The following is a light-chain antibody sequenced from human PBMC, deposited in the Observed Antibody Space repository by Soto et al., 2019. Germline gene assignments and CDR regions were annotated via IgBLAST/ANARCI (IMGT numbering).Light chain of an antibody. CDR1: EVISQW. Sequence: DIQMTQSPSSVSAPVGDRVTITCRATEVISQWLAWYQQKPGKPPRLLIYAASTLQNGVPSRFSGSGFGTDFTLTINSLQPEDSGTYYCQQANSFPQTFGLGTRVEI. J-gene: IGKJ1*01. V-gene: IGKV1-12*01. CDR3: QQANSFPQT. CDR2: AAS.